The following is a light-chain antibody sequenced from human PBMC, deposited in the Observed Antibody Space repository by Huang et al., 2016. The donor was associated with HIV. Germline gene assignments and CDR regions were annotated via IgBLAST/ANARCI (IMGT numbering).Light chain of an antibody. CDR2: NTS. CDR3: QQTYSTLFT. J-gene: IGKJ3*01. CDR1: PSISSY. V-gene: IGKV1-39*01. Sequence: DIQMTQSPSPLSASVGDRVTITCRASPSISSYLNWYQQKAGKAPNLLIYNTSSLKRGGPTRFSGSGSGTDCTLTVSSLQPEDFATYYCQQTYSTLFTFGPGTTVDIK.